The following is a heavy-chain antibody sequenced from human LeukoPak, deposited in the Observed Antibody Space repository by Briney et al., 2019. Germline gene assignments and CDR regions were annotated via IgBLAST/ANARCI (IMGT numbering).Heavy chain of an antibody. CDR1: GGSISSYY. CDR3: SRENGAFSPFGY. Sequence: PSETLSLTCTVSGGSISSYYWSWIRQPPGKGLEWIGYIYGSETTAYNPSLKSRVTISGDTSKNQFSLRLNSVTAADTAVYYCSRENGAFSPFGYWGQGTLVTVPS. D-gene: IGHD2-8*01. CDR2: IYGSETT. J-gene: IGHJ4*02. V-gene: IGHV4-59*01.